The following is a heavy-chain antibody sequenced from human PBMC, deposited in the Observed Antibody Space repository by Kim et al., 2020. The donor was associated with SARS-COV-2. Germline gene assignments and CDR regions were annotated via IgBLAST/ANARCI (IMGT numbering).Heavy chain of an antibody. D-gene: IGHD6-19*01. Sequence: ASVKVSCKASGYTFTGYYMHWVRQAPGQGLEWMGWINPNSGGTNYAQKFQGWVTMTRDTSISTAYMELSRLRSDDTAVYYCARDHGWQGKFYYYYGMDVWGQGTTVTVSS. CDR2: INPNSGGT. J-gene: IGHJ6*02. V-gene: IGHV1-2*04. CDR3: ARDHGWQGKFYYYYGMDV. CDR1: GYTFTGYY.